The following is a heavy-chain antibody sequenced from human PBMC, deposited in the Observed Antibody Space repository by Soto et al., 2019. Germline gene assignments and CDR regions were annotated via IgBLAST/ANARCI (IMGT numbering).Heavy chain of an antibody. V-gene: IGHV1-2*02. CDR3: ARESMGCSSFRREYFDF. CDR1: GYFFTSYY. D-gene: IGHD6-6*01. Sequence: QAQLVQSGAEVKKPGASVKVSCKASGYFFTSYYIHWVRQAPGQSLQWMGWINPNGGNTHYVQEFQGRLTLTRDTSVSTFYMDLNSLTSDDKAIYYCARESMGCSSFRREYFDFWGQGTLVAVAS. CDR2: INPNGGNT. J-gene: IGHJ4*02.